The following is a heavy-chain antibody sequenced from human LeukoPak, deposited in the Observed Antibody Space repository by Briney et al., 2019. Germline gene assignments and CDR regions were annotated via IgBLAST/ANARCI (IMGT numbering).Heavy chain of an antibody. CDR2: ISWNSGSI. J-gene: IGHJ4*02. CDR1: GFTFDDYA. CDR3: AKAQFGWYGSPSDY. V-gene: IGHV3-9*01. D-gene: IGHD6-19*01. Sequence: PGGSLRLSCAASGFTFDDYAMHWVRQAPGKGLEWVSGISWNSGSIGYADSVKGRFTISRDNAKNSLYLQMNSLRAEDTALYYCAKAQFGWYGSPSDYWGQGTLVTVSS.